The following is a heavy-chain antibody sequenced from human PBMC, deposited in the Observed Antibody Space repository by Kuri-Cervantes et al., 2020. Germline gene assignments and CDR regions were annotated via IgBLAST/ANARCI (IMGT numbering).Heavy chain of an antibody. D-gene: IGHD2-2*01. J-gene: IGHJ6*03. Sequence: GGSLRLSCSTSGFTFSSYEMNWLRQAPGKGLEWVSYISGSAKTIYYADSVKGRFTTSRDKAKNTLYLQMNSLRAEDTAVYYCAKDMDPEYCSSTSCPDYYYYYMDVWGKGTTVTVSS. CDR1: GFTFSSYE. CDR2: ISGSAKTI. CDR3: AKDMDPEYCSSTSCPDYYYYYMDV. V-gene: IGHV3-48*03.